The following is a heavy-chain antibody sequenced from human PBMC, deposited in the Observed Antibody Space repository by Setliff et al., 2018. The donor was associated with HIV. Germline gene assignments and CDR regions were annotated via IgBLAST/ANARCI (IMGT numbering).Heavy chain of an antibody. Sequence: SETLSLTCAVYGGSFSGYYWSWIRQPPGKGLEWIGEINHSGSTNYNPSLKSRVTISVDTSKNQFSLKMSSVTAADTAVYYCASSRAEERIDSWGQGTLVTVSS. CDR3: ASSRAEERIDS. CDR1: GGSFSGYY. CDR2: INHSGST. V-gene: IGHV4-34*01. D-gene: IGHD3-10*01. J-gene: IGHJ4*02.